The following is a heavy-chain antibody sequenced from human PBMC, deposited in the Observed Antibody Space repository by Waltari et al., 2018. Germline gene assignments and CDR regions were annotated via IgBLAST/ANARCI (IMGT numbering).Heavy chain of an antibody. CDR2: IYYSGST. V-gene: IGHV4-39*01. CDR3: ARAGDFWSGYFDSVVDP. J-gene: IGHJ5*02. CDR1: GGSISSRSYY. D-gene: IGHD3-3*01. Sequence: QLQLQESGPGLVKPSETLSLTCTVSGGSISSRSYYWGWIRQPPGKGLEWIGSIYYSGSTYYNPSLKSRVTISVDTSKNQFSLKLSSVTAADTAVYYCARAGDFWSGYFDSVVDPWGQGTLVTVSS.